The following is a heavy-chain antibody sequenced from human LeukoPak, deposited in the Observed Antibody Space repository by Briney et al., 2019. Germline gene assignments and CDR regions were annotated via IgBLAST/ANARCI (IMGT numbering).Heavy chain of an antibody. J-gene: IGHJ4*02. V-gene: IGHV1-3*01. CDR3: ARAAVAGTERY. D-gene: IGHD6-19*01. Sequence: WASVKVSCKASGYTFTSYAMHWVRQAPGQRLEWMGWINAGNGNTKYSQKFQGRVTITRDTSASTAYMELSGLRSEDTAVYYCARAAVAGTERYWGQGTLVTVSS. CDR2: INAGNGNT. CDR1: GYTFTSYA.